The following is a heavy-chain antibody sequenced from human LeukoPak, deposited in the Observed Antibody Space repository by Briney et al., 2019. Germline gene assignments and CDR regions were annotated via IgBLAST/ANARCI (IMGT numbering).Heavy chain of an antibody. CDR1: GFTFTTYA. Sequence: GGSLRLSCAASGFTFTTYAMNWVRQAPGKGLEWVSAVSNSGATTLYADSVKGRFTISRDNAKNTLYLQMSSLKVEDTAVYYCAASITMIDDAFDLGPRDNGHRLY. J-gene: IGHJ3*01. V-gene: IGHV3-23*01. CDR2: VSNSGATT. CDR3: AASITMIDDAFD. D-gene: IGHD3-22*01.